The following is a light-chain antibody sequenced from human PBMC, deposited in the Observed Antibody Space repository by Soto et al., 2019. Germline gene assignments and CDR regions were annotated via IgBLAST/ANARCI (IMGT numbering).Light chain of an antibody. CDR1: RFNIGANYD. CDR3: QSYDARLSAYV. CDR2: ANS. V-gene: IGLV1-40*01. Sequence: QSALTQPPSVSGAPGQGVTISCTGSRFNIGANYDVHWYQHLPGTGPKLLIYANSFRPSGVPDRVSASKSGSSASLAITGLQAEDEADYYCQSYDARLSAYVFGTGTKLTVL. J-gene: IGLJ1*01.